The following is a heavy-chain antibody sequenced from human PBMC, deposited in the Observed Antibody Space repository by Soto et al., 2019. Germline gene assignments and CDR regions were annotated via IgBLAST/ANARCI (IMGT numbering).Heavy chain of an antibody. V-gene: IGHV1-18*01. CDR3: ARDLPPVDY. CDR2: ISAYNGNT. J-gene: IGHJ4*02. Sequence: QVQLVQSGAEVKKPGASVKVSCKASGYTFSSYFISWVRQAPGQGLEWMGWISAYNGNTNYAQNLQGRVTMTTDTSTSTADMDLRSLRSDDTAVYCCARDLPPVDYRGQGTLVIVSS. CDR1: GYTFSSYF.